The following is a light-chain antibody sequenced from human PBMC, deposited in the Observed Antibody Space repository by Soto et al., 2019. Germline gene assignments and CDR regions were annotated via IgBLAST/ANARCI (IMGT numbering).Light chain of an antibody. V-gene: IGKV3-20*01. J-gene: IGKJ1*01. CDR3: QQYDSSPRT. CDR2: GAS. Sequence: EIVLTQSPGTLSLSPGERATLSCRASQDVSSSYLAWYQQKPGQTPRLLIYGASNRATGIPDRFSGSGSGTDFTLTISRLEPEDFAVYYCQQYDSSPRTFGQGTKVDI. CDR1: QDVSSSY.